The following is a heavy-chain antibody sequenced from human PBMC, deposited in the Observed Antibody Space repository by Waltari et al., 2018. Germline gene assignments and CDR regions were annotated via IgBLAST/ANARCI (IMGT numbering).Heavy chain of an antibody. J-gene: IGHJ4*02. CDR3: ARENGYMYYFDY. D-gene: IGHD3-16*02. CDR2: IYYSGST. V-gene: IGHV4-59*11. CDR1: GGSISSHY. Sequence: QVQLQESGPGLVKPSETLSLTCTVSGGSISSHYWSWIRQPPGKGLEWIGYIYYSGSTNYNPSLKSRVTISVDTSKNQFSLKLSSVTAADTAVYYCARENGYMYYFDYWGQGTLVTVSS.